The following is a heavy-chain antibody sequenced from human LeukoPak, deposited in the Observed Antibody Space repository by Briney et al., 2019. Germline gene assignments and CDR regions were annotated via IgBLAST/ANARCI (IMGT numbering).Heavy chain of an antibody. D-gene: IGHD3-10*01. Sequence: GGSLRLSCAASGFTFSSYSMNWVRQAPGKGLEWVSYISSSSSTIYYADSVKGRFTISRDNAKNSLYLQMNSLRAEDTAVYYCARDQKYYGSGSRSVDYWGQGTLVTVSS. V-gene: IGHV3-48*01. CDR2: ISSSSSTI. CDR1: GFTFSSYS. CDR3: ARDQKYYGSGSRSVDY. J-gene: IGHJ4*02.